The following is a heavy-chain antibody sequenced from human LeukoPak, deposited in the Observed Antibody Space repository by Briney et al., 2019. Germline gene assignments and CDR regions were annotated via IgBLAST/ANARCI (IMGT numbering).Heavy chain of an antibody. D-gene: IGHD5-18*01. J-gene: IGHJ4*02. CDR3: ASSVGWIQLWPRLDY. CDR2: IYYSGNT. Sequence: SETLSLTCTVSGVSISSSNSYWGWIRQPPGKGLEWIGSIYYSGNTYYNASLKSRVTISVDTSKNQFSLKLSSVTAADTAVYYCASSVGWIQLWPRLDYWGQGTLVTVSS. CDR1: GVSISSSNSY. V-gene: IGHV4-39*07.